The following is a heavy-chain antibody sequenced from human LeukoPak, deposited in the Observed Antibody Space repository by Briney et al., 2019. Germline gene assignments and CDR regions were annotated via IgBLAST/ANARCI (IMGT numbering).Heavy chain of an antibody. CDR2: ITPIFRTP. V-gene: IGHV1-69*01. Sequence: SVKVSCKASGGTFSSTTINWVRQAPGQGLEWMGGITPIFRTPNYAQKFQGRVTITAVESMSTAYMELSSLRFEDTAVYYCARGWLAETTVVTPYNYWGQGTLVTVSS. CDR3: ARGWLAETTVVTPYNY. J-gene: IGHJ4*02. CDR1: GGTFSSTT. D-gene: IGHD2-21*02.